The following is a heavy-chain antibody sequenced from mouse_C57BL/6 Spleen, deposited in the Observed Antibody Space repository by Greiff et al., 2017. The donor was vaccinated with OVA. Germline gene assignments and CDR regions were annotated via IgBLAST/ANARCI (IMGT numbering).Heavy chain of an antibody. V-gene: IGHV1-76*01. CDR2: IYPGSGNT. J-gene: IGHJ3*01. CDR1: GYTFTDYY. Sequence: VQLQQSGAELVRPGASVKLSCKASGYTFTDYYINWVKQRPGQGLEWIARIYPGSGNTYYNEKFKGKATLTAEKSSSTAYMQLSSLTSEDSAVYFCARYYDYAFAYWGQGTLVTVSA. CDR3: ARYYDYAFAY. D-gene: IGHD2-4*01.